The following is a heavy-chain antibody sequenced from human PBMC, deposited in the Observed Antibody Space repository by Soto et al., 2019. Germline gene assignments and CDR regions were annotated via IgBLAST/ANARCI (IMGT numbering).Heavy chain of an antibody. Sequence: GGSLRLSCAASGLSVINKFMIWVRQAPGKGLEWVSVIYTGDATLNTDSVKGRFTISRDNTNNMVYLQMNSLRVEDTAVYYCGSTKYNPSLKSRVTMSVDMSKNQFSLRVSSVTAADTAVYYCARLAERYYDFWSGSYEKYYYYYVDVWGKGTTVTVSS. V-gene: IGHV3-66*01. J-gene: IGHJ6*03. D-gene: IGHD3-10*01. CDR1: GLSVINKF. CDR2: IYTGDAT. CDR3: GSTKYNPSLKSRVTMSVDMSKNQFSLRVSSVTAADTAVYYCARLAERYYDFWSGSYEKYYYYYVDV.